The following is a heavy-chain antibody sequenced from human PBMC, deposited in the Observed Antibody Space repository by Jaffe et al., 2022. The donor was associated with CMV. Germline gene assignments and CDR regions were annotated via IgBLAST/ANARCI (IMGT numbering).Heavy chain of an antibody. J-gene: IGHJ4*02. CDR3: AKPREIYDLVPFDY. CDR2: ISGSGDST. Sequence: EVQLLESGGGLVQPGGSLRLSCAASGFTLSSYAMSWVRQAPGKGLEWVSVISGSGDSTYYADSVKGRFTISRDNSKNTLYLQMSSLRAEDTAVYYCAKPREIYDLVPFDYWGQGTLVTVSS. D-gene: IGHD2-2*01. V-gene: IGHV3-23*01. CDR1: GFTLSSYA.